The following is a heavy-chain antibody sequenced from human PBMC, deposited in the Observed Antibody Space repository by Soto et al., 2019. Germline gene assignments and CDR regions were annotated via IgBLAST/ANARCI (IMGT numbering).Heavy chain of an antibody. V-gene: IGHV1-69*01. J-gene: IGHJ5*01. CDR1: GGVFRNYA. D-gene: IGHD1-26*01. Sequence: QVQLVQSGAEVKKPGSSVKVSCKASGGVFRNYAINWVRQAPGQGLEWMGGIIPVFGTADYPQRFQGRVTITADESTTPAYTELTSLKTEDTAVYFCARDRWGSYSFDSWGQGTLVTVAS. CDR2: IIPVFGTA. CDR3: ARDRWGSYSFDS.